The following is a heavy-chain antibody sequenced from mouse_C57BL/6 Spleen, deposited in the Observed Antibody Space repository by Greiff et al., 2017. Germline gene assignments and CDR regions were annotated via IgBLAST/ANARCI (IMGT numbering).Heavy chain of an antibody. V-gene: IGHV1-80*01. CDR2: IYPGDGDT. D-gene: IGHD2-4*01. CDR3: ARWDYAHAMDY. CDR1: GYAFSSYW. J-gene: IGHJ4*01. Sequence: VQLQESGAELVKPGASVKISCKASGYAFSSYWMNWVKQRPGKGLEWIGQIYPGDGDTNYNGKFKGKATLTADKSSSTAYMQLSSLTSEDSAVYFCARWDYAHAMDYWGQGTSVTVSS.